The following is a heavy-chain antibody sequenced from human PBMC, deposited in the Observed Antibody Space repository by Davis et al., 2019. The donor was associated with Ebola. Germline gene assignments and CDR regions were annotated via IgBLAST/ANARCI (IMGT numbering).Heavy chain of an antibody. D-gene: IGHD6-13*01. Sequence: AASVKVSCKASGGTFSSYAISWVRQAPGQGLEWMGGIIPIFGIANYAQKFQGRVTITADKSTSTAYMELSSLRSEDTAVYYCARDPRGSSLDYWGQGTLVTVSS. J-gene: IGHJ4*02. CDR2: IIPIFGIA. CDR1: GGTFSSYA. CDR3: ARDPRGSSLDY. V-gene: IGHV1-69*10.